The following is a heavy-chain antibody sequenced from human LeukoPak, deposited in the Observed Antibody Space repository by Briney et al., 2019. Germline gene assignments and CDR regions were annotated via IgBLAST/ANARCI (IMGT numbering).Heavy chain of an antibody. CDR3: AKLGLRLGGDY. CDR2: ISSSGSTI. CDR1: GFAFSSYE. J-gene: IGHJ4*02. D-gene: IGHD3-16*01. Sequence: GGSLRLSCAASGFAFSSYEMNWVRQAPGKGLEWVSYISSSGSTIYYADSVKGRFTISRDNAKNSLYLQMNSLRAEDTAVYYCAKLGLRLGGDYWGQGTLVTVSS. V-gene: IGHV3-48*03.